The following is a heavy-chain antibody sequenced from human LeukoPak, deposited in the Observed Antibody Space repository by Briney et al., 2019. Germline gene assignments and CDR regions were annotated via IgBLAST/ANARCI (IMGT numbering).Heavy chain of an antibody. Sequence: ASVKLSCKASGYAITSDNTNWGRDGPERGDGRVWWISIKSGNTGYAQKFQSKDTMTRNTSISTAYMELRRLSSEDTALYYGARDQFPGLATFGEYLPHNYYYYYGMDVWGQGTTVTVSS. V-gene: IGHV1-8*01. CDR2: ISIKSGNT. D-gene: IGHD3-10*01. CDR1: GYAITSDN. CDR3: ARDQFPGLATFGEYLPHNYYYYYGMDV. J-gene: IGHJ6*02.